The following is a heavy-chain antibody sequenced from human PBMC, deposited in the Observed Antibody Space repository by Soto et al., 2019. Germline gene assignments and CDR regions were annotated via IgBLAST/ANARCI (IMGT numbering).Heavy chain of an antibody. J-gene: IGHJ4*02. CDR1: GFTFSSYG. CDR3: AKSWNLDFSATWYAPDY. CDR2: IWYDGSNK. V-gene: IGHV3-30*02. D-gene: IGHD6-13*01. Sequence: GGSLRLSCAASGFTFSSYGMHWVRQAPGKGLEWVAVIWYDGSNKYYADSVKGRFTISRDNSKNTLYLQLDRLSADDTAVYYCAKSWNLDFSATWYAPDYWGQGTLVTVSS.